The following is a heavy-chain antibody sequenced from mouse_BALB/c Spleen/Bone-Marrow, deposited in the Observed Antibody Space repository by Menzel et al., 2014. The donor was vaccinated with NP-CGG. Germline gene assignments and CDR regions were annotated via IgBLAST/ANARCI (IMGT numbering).Heavy chain of an antibody. Sequence: QVQLMQSGAELVKPGASVKLSCKASGYTFTSYWMHWVKLRPGQGLEWIGEINPSNGGTNYNEKFKKKATLTVDKSSSTACMHLSSVTSEDSAVNYGAKGGFDYWGQGTPLTVSS. V-gene: IGHV1S16*01. CDR1: GYTFTSYW. J-gene: IGHJ2*01. CDR2: INPSNGGT. CDR3: AKGGFDY.